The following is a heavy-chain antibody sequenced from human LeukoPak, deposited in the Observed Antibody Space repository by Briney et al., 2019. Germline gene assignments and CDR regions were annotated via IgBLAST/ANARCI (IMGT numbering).Heavy chain of an antibody. CDR2: INTDGTTT. CDR1: GFTFSTYW. Sequence: GGSLRLSCAASGFTFSTYWMHWVRQAPGKGLVWVSRINTDGTTTSYADSVKGRFTISRDNAKDTVYLQMNSLRAEDTAVYYCVRDHHWAFDYWGQGTLVTVSS. J-gene: IGHJ4*02. V-gene: IGHV3-74*01. CDR3: VRDHHWAFDY. D-gene: IGHD3-16*01.